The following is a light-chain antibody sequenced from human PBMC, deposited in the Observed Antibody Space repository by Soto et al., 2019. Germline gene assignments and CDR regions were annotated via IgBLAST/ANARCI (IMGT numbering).Light chain of an antibody. CDR1: QSVSSD. V-gene: IGKV3-15*01. Sequence: EIVLTQSPATLSVSPGERATLSCRASQSVSSDLAWYQQRPGQAPRLLIYGASNRATGVPARFSGSGSGTEFTLTISSLQSEDFAVFFYQQYNNWPPGTFGQGTKLEIK. CDR3: QQYNNWPPGT. J-gene: IGKJ2*01. CDR2: GAS.